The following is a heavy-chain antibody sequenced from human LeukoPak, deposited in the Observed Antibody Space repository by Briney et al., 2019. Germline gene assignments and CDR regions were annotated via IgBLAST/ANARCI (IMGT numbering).Heavy chain of an antibody. J-gene: IGHJ3*02. V-gene: IGHV3-23*01. CDR2: ISGGGDRT. CDR1: GFIFRDYA. D-gene: IGHD5-24*01. Sequence: GGSLRLSCAASGFIFRDYAMNWVRQAPGKGLEWVSHISGGGDRTYFADSVKGRFTMSRDNSKKTLYLQMNSLRAEDTAVYYCAKDSVARNGVYDAFDIWGQGTVVSVSS. CDR3: AKDSVARNGVYDAFDI.